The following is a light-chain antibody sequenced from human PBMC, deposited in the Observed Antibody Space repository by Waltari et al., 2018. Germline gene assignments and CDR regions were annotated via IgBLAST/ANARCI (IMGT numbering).Light chain of an antibody. V-gene: IGLV2-14*03. Sequence: QSALTHPASVSGSPGQSITISCPGTSSDVGTYDYVSWYQQHPGKAPKLMIYDVTKRPSGIANRFSGSKSGNTASLTISGLQAEDEADYYCSSYTTSSTVYVFGTGTKVTVL. CDR2: DVT. CDR3: SSYTTSSTVYV. CDR1: SSDVGTYDY. J-gene: IGLJ1*01.